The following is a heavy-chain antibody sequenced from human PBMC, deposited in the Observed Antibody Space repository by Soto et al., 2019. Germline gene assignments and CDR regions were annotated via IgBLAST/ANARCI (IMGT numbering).Heavy chain of an antibody. V-gene: IGHV1-69*04. CDR1: GGTFSSYT. CDR3: AREGTTVNYYYYYMDV. CDR2: IIPILGIA. Sequence: GASVKVSCKASGGTFSSYTISWVRQAPGQGLEWMGRIIPILGIANYAQKFQGRVTITADKSTSTAYMELSSLRSEDTAVYYCAREGTTVNYYYYYMDVWGKGTTVTVSS. D-gene: IGHD1-7*01. J-gene: IGHJ6*03.